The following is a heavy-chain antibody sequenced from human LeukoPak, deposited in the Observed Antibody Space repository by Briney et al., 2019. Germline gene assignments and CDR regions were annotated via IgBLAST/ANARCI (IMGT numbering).Heavy chain of an antibody. CDR2: ISSSGSTI. D-gene: IGHD1-26*01. CDR1: GFTFSDYY. CDR3: AKDLPSGSYYVGDY. Sequence: GGSLRLSCAASGFTFSDYYMSWIRQAPGKGLEWVSYISSSGSTIYYADSVKGRFTISRDNSKNTLYLQMNSLRAEDTAVYYCAKDLPSGSYYVGDYWGQGTLVTVSS. V-gene: IGHV3-11*01. J-gene: IGHJ4*02.